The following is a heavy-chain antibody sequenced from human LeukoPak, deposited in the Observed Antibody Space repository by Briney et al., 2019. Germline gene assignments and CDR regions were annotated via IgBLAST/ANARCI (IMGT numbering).Heavy chain of an antibody. V-gene: IGHV4-39*01. J-gene: IGHJ4*02. Sequence: SETLSLTCTVSGGSISSSSYYWGWIRQPPGKGLEWIGSIYYSGSTYYNPSLKSRVTISVDTSKNQFSLKLSSVTAADTAVCYCARGYYDILTGYYNEHYFDYWGQGTLVTVSS. CDR2: IYYSGST. D-gene: IGHD3-9*01. CDR3: ARGYYDILTGYYNEHYFDY. CDR1: GGSISSSSYY.